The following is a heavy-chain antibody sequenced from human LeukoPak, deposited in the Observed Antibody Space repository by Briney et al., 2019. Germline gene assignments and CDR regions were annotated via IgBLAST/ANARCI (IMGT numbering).Heavy chain of an antibody. CDR3: AMEYYYGSGSYTYFQH. Sequence: PSETLSLTCAVYGGSFSGYYWSWIRQPPGKGLEWIGEINHSGSTNYNPSLKSRVTISVDTSKNQFSLKLSSVTAADTAVYYCAMEYYYGSGSYTYFQHWGQGTLVTVSS. CDR2: INHSGST. CDR1: GGSFSGYY. V-gene: IGHV4-34*01. J-gene: IGHJ1*01. D-gene: IGHD3-10*01.